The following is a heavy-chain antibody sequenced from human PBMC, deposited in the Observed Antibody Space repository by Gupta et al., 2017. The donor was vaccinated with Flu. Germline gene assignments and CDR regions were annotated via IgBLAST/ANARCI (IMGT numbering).Heavy chain of an antibody. J-gene: IGHJ4*02. CDR1: GFTFTTDE. D-gene: IGHD1-26*01. Sequence: EVRLVESGGGLLQPGGSLRLSCPISGFTFTTDEMRWVRQAPGRGLEWIAFISPRGATYYTDPVRGRFSISRDTANNALYLQMSSLRDEDTAIYNCARGHWDKWGQGTPVTVSS. CDR2: ISPRGAT. V-gene: IGHV3-48*03. CDR3: ARGHWDK.